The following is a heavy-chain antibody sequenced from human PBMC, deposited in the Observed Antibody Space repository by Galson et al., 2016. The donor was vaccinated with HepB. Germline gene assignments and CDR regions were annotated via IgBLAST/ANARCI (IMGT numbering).Heavy chain of an antibody. V-gene: IGHV4-39*07. D-gene: IGHD4-11*01. CDR1: DDSISSGTNY. Sequence: TLSLTCIVADDSISSGTNYWAWIRQPPGKGLEWIGTIYYTGGTYYNPSLESRLTISVDASKNQFSLRLSSMTAADTAVYYCASRPPSTGFFQHWGRGTLVTVSS. CDR2: IYYTGGT. CDR3: ASRPPSTGFFQH. J-gene: IGHJ1*01.